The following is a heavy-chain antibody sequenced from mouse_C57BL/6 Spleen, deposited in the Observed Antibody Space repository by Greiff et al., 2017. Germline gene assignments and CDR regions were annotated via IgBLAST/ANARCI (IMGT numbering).Heavy chain of an antibody. D-gene: IGHD1-1*01. J-gene: IGHJ1*03. CDR1: GYTFTSYW. V-gene: IGHV1-53*01. CDR2: INPSNGGT. CDR3: ARWPITTVVATRYFDV. Sequence: QVQLKQPGTELVKPGASVKLSCKASGYTFTSYWMHWVKQRPGRGLEWIGNINPSNGGTNYNEKFKSKATLTVDKSSSTAYMQLSSLTSEDSAVYYCARWPITTVVATRYFDVWGTGTTVTVSS.